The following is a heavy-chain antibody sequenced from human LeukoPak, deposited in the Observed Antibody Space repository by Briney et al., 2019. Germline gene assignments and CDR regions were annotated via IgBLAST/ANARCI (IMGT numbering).Heavy chain of an antibody. CDR3: ARASSGPIYAFDI. Sequence: PGGSLRLSCAASGFTFSSYSMNWVRQAPGKGLEWVSSISSSSSYIYYADSVKGRFTISRDNAKNSLYLQMNSLRAEDTAVYYCARASSGPIYAFDIWGQGTMVTVSS. CDR2: ISSSSSYI. V-gene: IGHV3-21*01. CDR1: GFTFSSYS. D-gene: IGHD3-22*01. J-gene: IGHJ3*02.